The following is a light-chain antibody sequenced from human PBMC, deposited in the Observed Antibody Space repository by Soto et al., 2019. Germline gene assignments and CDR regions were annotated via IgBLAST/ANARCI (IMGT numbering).Light chain of an antibody. V-gene: IGLV2-8*01. J-gene: IGLJ2*01. CDR1: SSDVGGYPY. CDR3: SAYAGSNMVV. CDR2: EVS. Sequence: SALTQPPSASGSPGQSVTISCTGTSSDVGGYPYVSWYQQHPGKAPKLMIYEVSKRPSGVPDRFSGSKSGNTASLTVSGLQAEDEADYYCSAYAGSNMVVFGGGTQLTVL.